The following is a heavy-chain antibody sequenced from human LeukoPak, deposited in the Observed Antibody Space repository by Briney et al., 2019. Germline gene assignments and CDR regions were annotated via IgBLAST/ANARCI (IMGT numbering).Heavy chain of an antibody. CDR1: GFTFSNYW. CDR3: ARDAGLVVITLWY. J-gene: IGHJ4*02. V-gene: IGHV3-7*01. D-gene: IGHD3-22*01. CDR2: IKQDGSEQ. Sequence: PGGSLRLSCAAYGFTFSNYWMNWVRQAPGKGLEWVANIKQDGSEQYYVDSVKGRFTISRDNAKNSLYLQMNSLRAEDTAVYYCARDAGLVVITLWYWGQGTLVTVSS.